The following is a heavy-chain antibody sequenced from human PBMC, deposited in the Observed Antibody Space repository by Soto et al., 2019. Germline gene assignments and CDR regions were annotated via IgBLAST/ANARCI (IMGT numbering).Heavy chain of an antibody. V-gene: IGHV1-18*01. D-gene: IGHD2-2*02. CDR3: ARDEGRVYKAEYYTNWCDP. CDR1: GYTFINFV. J-gene: IGHJ5*02. CDR2: ISANNGIT. Sequence: QAQLVQSGGEVKEPGASVKVSCKASGYTFINFVITWVRQAPGQGLEWMGWISANNGITKFAQHFQGRVTLTTDTSTRTAYMEVRSLGSDDRAVYYCARDEGRVYKAEYYTNWCDPWVQGTLVTVSS.